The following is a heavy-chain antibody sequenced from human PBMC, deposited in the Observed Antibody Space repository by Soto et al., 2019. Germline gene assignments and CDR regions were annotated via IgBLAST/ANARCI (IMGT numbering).Heavy chain of an antibody. CDR1: GYTFSDYG. V-gene: IGHV1-3*01. J-gene: IGHJ4*02. Sequence: QVHLVQSGAEVKTPGASVTISCKASGYTFSDYGIHWIRQAPGQRPEWLGWILCLNDRKEYSQKFQSRISLTRDTSASTAYMGLSRLRSADTAVYYCARGRRTCTEKTCYTDFDFWGQGSLVSVSS. D-gene: IGHD2-2*02. CDR2: ILCLNDRK. CDR3: ARGRRTCTEKTCYTDFDF.